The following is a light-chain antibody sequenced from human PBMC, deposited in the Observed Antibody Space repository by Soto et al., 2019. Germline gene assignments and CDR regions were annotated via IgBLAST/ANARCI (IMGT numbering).Light chain of an antibody. CDR1: HTITSTF. Sequence: EIVLTQSPATLSLSPGDRATLSCRASHTITSTFLAWYQQKPGQAPRLLIYGASSRASGVPDRFSGSGSGTDFTLAISRVEPEDFAVYYCQQYGGSPMYTFGQGTKLE. CDR2: GAS. V-gene: IGKV3-20*01. CDR3: QQYGGSPMYT. J-gene: IGKJ2*01.